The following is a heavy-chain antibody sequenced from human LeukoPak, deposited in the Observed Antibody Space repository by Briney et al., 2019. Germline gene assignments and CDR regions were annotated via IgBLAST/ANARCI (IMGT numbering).Heavy chain of an antibody. J-gene: IGHJ6*02. V-gene: IGHV6-1*01. CDR2: TYYRSRWYN. CDR3: ARRRRDNNGIDV. Sequence: SQTLSLTCAISGDSVSNNSSIWNWLRQSPSRGLEWLGRTYYRSRWYNDYADSVKSRITISPDTSENHFSLQLNSVTPEDSAVYYCARRRRDNNGIDVWGQGTTVAVSS. D-gene: IGHD1-1*01. CDR1: GDSVSNNSSI.